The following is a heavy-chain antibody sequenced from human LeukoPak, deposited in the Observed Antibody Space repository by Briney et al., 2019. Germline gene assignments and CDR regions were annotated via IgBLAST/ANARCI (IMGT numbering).Heavy chain of an antibody. CDR3: ARVGLNSGYDQPLYYFDY. V-gene: IGHV3-11*01. CDR1: GFTFSDYY. Sequence: GGSLRLSCAASGFTFSDYYMSWIRQAPGKGLEWVSYISSSGSTIYYADSVKGRFTISRDNAKNSPYLQMNSLRAEDTAVYYCARVGLNSGYDQPLYYFDYWGQGTLVTVSS. D-gene: IGHD5-12*01. CDR2: ISSSGSTI. J-gene: IGHJ4*02.